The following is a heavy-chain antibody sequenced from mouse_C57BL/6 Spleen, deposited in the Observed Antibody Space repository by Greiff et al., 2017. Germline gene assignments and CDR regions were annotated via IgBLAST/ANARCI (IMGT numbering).Heavy chain of an antibody. CDR1: GFTFSSYA. CDR3: TRDGLFYYAIGY. Sequence: EVQLVESGEGLVKPGGSLKLSCAASGFTFSSYAMSWVRQTPAKRLEWVAYISSGGDYINYADTVKGRFTIARDNARNTLYLQMSSLKSEDTAMSDCTRDGLFYYAIGYRGPGTSVTVA. CDR2: ISSGGDYI. D-gene: IGHD1-1*01. V-gene: IGHV5-9-1*02. J-gene: IGHJ4*01.